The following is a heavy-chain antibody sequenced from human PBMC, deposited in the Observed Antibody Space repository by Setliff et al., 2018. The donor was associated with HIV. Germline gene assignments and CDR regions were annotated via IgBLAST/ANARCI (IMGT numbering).Heavy chain of an antibody. V-gene: IGHV4-59*11. CDR2: IYYSGST. Sequence: SSETLSLTCTVSGGSISSHYWSWIRQPPGKGLEWIGYIYYSGSTNYNPSLKSRVTISVDTSKNQLSLKLSSVTAADTAVYYCAREIYGGNSRPFDYWGQGTLVTVSS. J-gene: IGHJ4*02. CDR1: GGSISSHY. D-gene: IGHD4-17*01. CDR3: AREIYGGNSRPFDY.